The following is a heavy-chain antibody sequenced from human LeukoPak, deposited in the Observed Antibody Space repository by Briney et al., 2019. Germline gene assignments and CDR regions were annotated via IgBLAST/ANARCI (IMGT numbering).Heavy chain of an antibody. CDR3: ARGDQSSWYFLFDY. Sequence: GGSLRLSCAASGFTFSTYSVNWVRQAPGKGLEWVSSISGTSYSIFYADSVKGRFTISRDNAKNSLYLKMSSLRAEDTAVYYCARGDQSSWYFLFDYWGQGTLVTVSS. V-gene: IGHV3-21*06. D-gene: IGHD6-13*01. CDR1: GFTFSTYS. J-gene: IGHJ4*02. CDR2: ISGTSYSI.